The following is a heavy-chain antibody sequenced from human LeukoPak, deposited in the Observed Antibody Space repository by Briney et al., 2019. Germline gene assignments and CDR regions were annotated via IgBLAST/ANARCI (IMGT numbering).Heavy chain of an antibody. Sequence: GGSLRLSCAASGFTLSGYCMSWVRQAPGKGLEWVATINQDASGKTYVDSVEGRFTSSRDNAKSSLFLQMDSLRAEDTAVYYCARFGMDAAIDYWGQGTLVTVSS. CDR1: GFTLSGYC. V-gene: IGHV3-7*01. J-gene: IGHJ4*02. CDR3: ARFGMDAAIDY. CDR2: INQDASGK. D-gene: IGHD2-15*01.